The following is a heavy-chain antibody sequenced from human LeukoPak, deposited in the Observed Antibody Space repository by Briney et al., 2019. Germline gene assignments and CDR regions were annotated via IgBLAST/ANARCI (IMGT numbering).Heavy chain of an antibody. D-gene: IGHD4-17*01. CDR2: INPSGGST. J-gene: IGHJ4*02. CDR1: GYTFTSYY. V-gene: IGHV1-46*01. CDR3: ASRGDYGDFDY. Sequence: ASVKVSCKASGYTFTSYYMHWVRQAPGQGLEWMGIINPSGGSTSYAQKFQGRVTMTRDMPTSTVYMELSSLRSEDTAVYYCASRGDYGDFDYWGQGTLVTVSS.